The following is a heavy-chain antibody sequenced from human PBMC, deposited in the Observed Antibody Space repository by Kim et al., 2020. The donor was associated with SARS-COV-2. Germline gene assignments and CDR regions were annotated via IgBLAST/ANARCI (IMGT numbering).Heavy chain of an antibody. J-gene: IGHJ4*02. CDR1: GGSISSSNW. Sequence: SETMSLTCAVSGGSISSSNWWSWVRQPPGKGLEWIGEIYHSGSTNYNPSLKRRVTISVDKSKNQFSLKLSSVTAADTAVYYCARGAGNGDCVEHFDYWGQGTMVTVSS. D-gene: IGHD2-21*02. V-gene: IGHV4-4*02. CDR2: IYHSGST. CDR3: ARGAGNGDCVEHFDY.